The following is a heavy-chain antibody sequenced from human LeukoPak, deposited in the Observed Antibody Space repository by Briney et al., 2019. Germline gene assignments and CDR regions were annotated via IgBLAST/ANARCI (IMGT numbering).Heavy chain of an antibody. D-gene: IGHD3-10*01. CDR2: IKSKTDGGTT. CDR3: TRMVRGFDY. Sequence: ETLSLTCAVYGGSFSGYYWSWIRQPPGKGLEWVGRIKSKTDGGTTDYAAPVKGRFTISRDDSKTTLYLQMNSLKTEDTAVYYCTRMVRGFDYWGQGTLVTVSS. J-gene: IGHJ4*02. V-gene: IGHV3-15*01. CDR1: GGSFSGYY.